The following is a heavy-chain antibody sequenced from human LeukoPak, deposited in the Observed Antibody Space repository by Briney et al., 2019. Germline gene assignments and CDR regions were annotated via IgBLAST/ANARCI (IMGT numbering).Heavy chain of an antibody. D-gene: IGHD4/OR15-4a*01. CDR2: SGDKASRYTT. J-gene: IGHJ4*02. CDR1: GFTFSDHY. Sequence: PGGSLRLSCVVSGFTFSDHYMAWVRQAPGKGLEWVGRSGDKASRYTTVYAASVQGRFTVSRDDSENSLYLQMNTLKTEDTALYYCTRLTNFAIDSWGQGTLVTVPS. CDR3: TRLTNFAIDS. V-gene: IGHV3-72*01.